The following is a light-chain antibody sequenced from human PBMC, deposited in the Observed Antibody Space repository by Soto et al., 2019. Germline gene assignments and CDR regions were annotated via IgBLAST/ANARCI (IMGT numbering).Light chain of an antibody. CDR1: QSIGDR. J-gene: IGKJ1*01. V-gene: IGKV1-5*01. CDR3: QQYYDYPWT. CDR2: DVS. Sequence: DIQITQSPFTLSASVGDRVTITCRASQSIGDRLAWHQQKPGKAPKVLISDVSRLKSGVPSRFSGSGSGTEFILSISSLQPDDFATYYCQQYYDYPWTFGQGTKVDIK.